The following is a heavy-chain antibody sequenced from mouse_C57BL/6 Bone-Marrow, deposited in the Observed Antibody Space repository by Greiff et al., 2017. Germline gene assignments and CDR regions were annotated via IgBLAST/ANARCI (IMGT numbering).Heavy chain of an antibody. CDR2: IHPNSGST. CDR3: TIYDGYYKAMDY. V-gene: IGHV1-64*01. D-gene: IGHD2-3*01. J-gene: IGHJ4*01. Sequence: QVQLQQPGAELVKPGASVKLSCKASGYTFTSYWMHWVKQRPGQGLEWIGMIHPNSGSTNYNEKFKSKATLTVDKSSSTAYMQLSSLTSEDSAVYYCTIYDGYYKAMDYWGQGTSVTVSS. CDR1: GYTFTSYW.